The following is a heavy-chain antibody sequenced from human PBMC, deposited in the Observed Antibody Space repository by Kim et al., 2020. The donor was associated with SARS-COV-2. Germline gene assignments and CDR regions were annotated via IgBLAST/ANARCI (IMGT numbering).Heavy chain of an antibody. D-gene: IGHD1-26*01. CDR1: GGSFSGYY. V-gene: IGHV4-34*01. CDR2: INHSGST. CDR3: ARGASGSYYVRGAFDI. Sequence: SETLSLTCAVYGGSFSGYYWSWIRQPPGKGLEWIGEINHSGSTNYNPSLKSRVTISVDTSKNQFSLKLSSVTAADTAVYYCARGASGSYYVRGAFDIWGQGTMVTVSS. J-gene: IGHJ3*02.